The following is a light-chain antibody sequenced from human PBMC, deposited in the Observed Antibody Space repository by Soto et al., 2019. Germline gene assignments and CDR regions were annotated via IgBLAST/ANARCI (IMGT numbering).Light chain of an antibody. CDR1: SSDVGTYNF. Sequence: QSALTQPASVSGSPGQSITISCTGTSSDVGTYNFVSWYQQHPGKVPKLMIYEVSKRPSGVSNRFSGSKSGNTASLTISGLQAEDEADYYCCSYAGSSPVVFGGGTKLTVL. CDR3: CSYAGSSPVV. CDR2: EVS. J-gene: IGLJ2*01. V-gene: IGLV2-23*02.